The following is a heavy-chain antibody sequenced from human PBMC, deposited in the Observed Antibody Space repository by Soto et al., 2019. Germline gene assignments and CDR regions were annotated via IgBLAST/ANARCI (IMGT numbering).Heavy chain of an antibody. CDR3: ARDSIAAAGMNSDY. J-gene: IGHJ4*02. CDR1: GYTFTSYA. D-gene: IGHD6-13*01. Sequence: GASVKVSCKASGYTFTSYAMHWVRQAPGQRLEWMGWINAGNGNTKYSQKFQGRVTITRDTSASTAYMELRSLRSDDTAVYYCARDSIAAAGMNSDYWGQGTLVTVSS. CDR2: INAGNGNT. V-gene: IGHV1-3*01.